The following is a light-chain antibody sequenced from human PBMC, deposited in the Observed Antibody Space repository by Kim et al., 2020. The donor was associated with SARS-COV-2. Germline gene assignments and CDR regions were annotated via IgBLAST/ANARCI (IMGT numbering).Light chain of an antibody. J-gene: IGLJ1*01. CDR1: SSNIGASSD. Sequence: GVTISCTGSSSNIGASSDVHWDQQLPGTAPKLLIYGNNNRPSGVPDRFSGSKSGASASLAITGLQAEDEAEYYCQSYDSSLSGSVFGTGTKVTVL. CDR3: QSYDSSLSGSV. CDR2: GNN. V-gene: IGLV1-40*01.